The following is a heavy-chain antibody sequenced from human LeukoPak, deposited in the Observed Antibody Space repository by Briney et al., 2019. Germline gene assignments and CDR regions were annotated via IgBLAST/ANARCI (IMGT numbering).Heavy chain of an antibody. CDR1: GYTFTSYA. V-gene: IGHV1-3*01. Sequence: GASVKVSCKASGYTFTSYAMHWVRQAPGQRLEWMGWINAGNGNTKYSQKFQGRVTITRDTSTSTAYMELRSLKSDDTAVYYCARSGAEITRLYDYWGQGTLVTVPS. CDR2: INAGNGNT. J-gene: IGHJ4*02. CDR3: ARSGAEITRLYDY. D-gene: IGHD3-16*01.